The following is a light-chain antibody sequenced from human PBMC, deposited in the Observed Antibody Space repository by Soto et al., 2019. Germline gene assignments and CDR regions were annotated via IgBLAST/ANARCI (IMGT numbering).Light chain of an antibody. J-gene: IGLJ2*01. V-gene: IGLV2-14*01. CDR2: DVS. CDR3: SSYTSSSTVV. CDR1: SSDVGGNNS. Sequence: QSVLTQPASVSGSPGQSVTISCTGTSSDVGGNNSVSSYQQHAGKAPKLMINDVSNRTSGVSNRCSGSKSVNTASQSISGLQAEDEADYYCSSYTSSSTVVFGGGTKVTVL.